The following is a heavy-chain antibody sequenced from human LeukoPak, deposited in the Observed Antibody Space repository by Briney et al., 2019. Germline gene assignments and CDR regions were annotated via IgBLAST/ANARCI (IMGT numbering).Heavy chain of an antibody. Sequence: GGSLRLSCAASGFTFSSYWMSWVRQAPGKGLEWVANIKQDGSEKYYVDSVKGRFTISRDNAKNSLHLQMNSLRAEDTAVYYCARDPGYYDSSGLADYWGQGTLVTVSS. CDR1: GFTFSSYW. V-gene: IGHV3-7*01. CDR3: ARDPGYYDSSGLADY. CDR2: IKQDGSEK. D-gene: IGHD3-22*01. J-gene: IGHJ4*02.